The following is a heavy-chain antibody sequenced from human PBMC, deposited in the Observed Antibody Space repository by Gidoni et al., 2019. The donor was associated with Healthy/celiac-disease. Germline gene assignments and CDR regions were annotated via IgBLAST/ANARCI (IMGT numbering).Heavy chain of an antibody. J-gene: IGHJ3*02. CDR2: IYSGGST. D-gene: IGHD3-22*01. CDR1: GFTVSSNY. V-gene: IGHV3-66*02. CDR3: FDI. Sequence: EVQLVESGGGLVQPGGSLRLSCAASGFTVSSNYMRWVRQAPGKGLEWVSVIYSGGSTYYADSVKGRFTISRDNSKNTLYYCARAYDSSGYYWNDAFDIWGQGTMVTVSS.